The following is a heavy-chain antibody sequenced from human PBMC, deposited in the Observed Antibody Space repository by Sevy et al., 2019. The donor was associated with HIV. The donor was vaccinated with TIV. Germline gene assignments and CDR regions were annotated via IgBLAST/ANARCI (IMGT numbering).Heavy chain of an antibody. J-gene: IGHJ6*03. CDR2: IKSKTDGGTT. CDR1: GFTFSNAW. CDR3: TTELSKGVVPAAKRPANGSYYYYMDV. V-gene: IGHV3-15*01. D-gene: IGHD2-2*01. Sequence: GGSLRLSCAASGFTFSNAWMSWVRQAPGKGLEWVGRIKSKTDGGTTDYAAPVKGRFTISRDDSKNTRYLQMNSLKTEDTAGYYCTTELSKGVVPAAKRPANGSYYYYMDVWGKGTTVTVSS.